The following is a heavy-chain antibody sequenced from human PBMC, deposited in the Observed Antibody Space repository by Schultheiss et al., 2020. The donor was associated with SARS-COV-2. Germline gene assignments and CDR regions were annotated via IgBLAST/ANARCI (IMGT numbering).Heavy chain of an antibody. D-gene: IGHD4-17*01. CDR1: GGSISSGGYY. V-gene: IGHV4-31*11. J-gene: IGHJ4*02. CDR3: ARTPLYGDYDDY. Sequence: SQTLSLTCAVSGGSISSGGYYWSWIRQHPGKGLEWIGYIYYSGSTYYNPSLKSRVTISVDTSKNQFSLKLSYVTAADTAVYYCARTPLYGDYDDYWGQGTLVTVSS. CDR2: IYYSGST.